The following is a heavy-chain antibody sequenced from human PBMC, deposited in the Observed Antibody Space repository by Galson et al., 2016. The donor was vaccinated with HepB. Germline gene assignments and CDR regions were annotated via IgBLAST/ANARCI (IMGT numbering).Heavy chain of an antibody. V-gene: IGHV3-11*01. CDR3: YAYALDV. J-gene: IGHJ6*04. Sequence: SLRLSCAVSGFDFSDHFMTWVRQPPGKGLQWVAYTGRYGSPLYYADSVRGRFTVSRDNAKNLLYLQMGDLRPEDTAIYYCYAYALDVWGKGTAVTVSP. CDR2: TGRYGSPL. D-gene: IGHD3-16*01. CDR1: GFDFSDHF.